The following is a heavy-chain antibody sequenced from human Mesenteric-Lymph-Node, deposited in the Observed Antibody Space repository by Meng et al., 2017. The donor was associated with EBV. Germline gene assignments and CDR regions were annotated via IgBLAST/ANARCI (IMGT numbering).Heavy chain of an antibody. CDR1: GGSIRSSNW. D-gene: IGHD3-22*01. CDR3: ARCYYYDSSGNFDY. CDR2: IYHSGST. J-gene: IGHJ4*02. Sequence: QGELQESGPGLVKPSGTLSLTCAVSGGSIRSSNWWSWVRQPPGKGLEWIGEIYHSGSTNYNPSLKSRVTISVDKSKNQFSLKLSSVTAADTAVYYCARCYYYDSSGNFDYWGQGTLVTVSS. V-gene: IGHV4-4*02.